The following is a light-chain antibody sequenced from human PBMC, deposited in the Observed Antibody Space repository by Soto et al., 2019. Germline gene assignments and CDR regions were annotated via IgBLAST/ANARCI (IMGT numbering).Light chain of an antibody. CDR2: WAS. CDR3: HQYFKIPHT. J-gene: IGKJ2*01. Sequence: DIVLTQSPDSLAVSLGERATIRCKSGQSVFYSSNNKDYLAWYQQKPGQPPRLLIYWASTRQSGVPDRFSGSGSGTDFTLTISDLQAEDVAVYSCHQYFKIPHTFCQGTKLEIK. V-gene: IGKV4-1*01. CDR1: QSVFYSSNNKDY.